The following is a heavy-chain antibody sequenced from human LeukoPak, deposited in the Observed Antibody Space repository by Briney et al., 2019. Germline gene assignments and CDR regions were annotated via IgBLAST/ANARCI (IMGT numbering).Heavy chain of an antibody. D-gene: IGHD4-11*01. CDR1: GYSISSGYY. J-gene: IGHJ5*02. Sequence: SETLSLTCTVSGYSISSGYYWSWIRQPPGKGLEWIGCIYHSGSTNYNPSFKSRVTISVDTSKNQFSLKLSSVTAADTAVYYCARDRSSNYAYNWFDPWGQGTLVTVSS. V-gene: IGHV4-38-2*02. CDR3: ARDRSSNYAYNWFDP. CDR2: IYHSGST.